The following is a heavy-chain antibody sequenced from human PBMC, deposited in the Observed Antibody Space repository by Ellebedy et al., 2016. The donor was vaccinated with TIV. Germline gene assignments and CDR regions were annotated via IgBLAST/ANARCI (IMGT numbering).Heavy chain of an antibody. Sequence: PGGSLRLSCVASGFTFSDHSMDWVRQARGKGLEWVGRSGNKAKSYATEYAASVKGRFTISREDSQNSLYLLMNSLNTEDTAVYYCARSTNGVNYFFADYWGQGALVTVSS. CDR2: SGNKAKSYAT. J-gene: IGHJ4*02. V-gene: IGHV3-72*01. CDR3: ARSTNGVNYFFADY. CDR1: GFTFSDHS. D-gene: IGHD2-8*01.